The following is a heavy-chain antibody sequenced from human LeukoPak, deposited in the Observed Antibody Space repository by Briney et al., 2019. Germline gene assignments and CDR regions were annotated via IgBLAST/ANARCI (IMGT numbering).Heavy chain of an antibody. D-gene: IGHD3-10*01. Sequence: PGGSLRLSCVGSGFSFSNYAVSWVRQAPGKGLEWVSGMTGRAAGTYYADSVKGRFVISRDNFKNTVYLQMNSLRAEDTALYFCAKDKIVGDGRWDFDYWGQGTLVTVSS. V-gene: IGHV3-23*01. CDR3: AKDKIVGDGRWDFDY. J-gene: IGHJ4*02. CDR1: GFSFSNYA. CDR2: MTGRAAGT.